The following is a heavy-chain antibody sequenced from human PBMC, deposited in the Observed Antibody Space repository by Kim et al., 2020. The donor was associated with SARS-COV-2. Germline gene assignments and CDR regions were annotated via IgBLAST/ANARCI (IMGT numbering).Heavy chain of an antibody. Sequence: GGSLRLSCAASGFTFSNAWMSWVRQAPGKGLEWVGRIKSKTDGGTTDYAAPVKGRFTISRDDSKNTLYLQMNSLKTEDTAVYYWTTGKHYDILTGYYYYGMDVSGQGTTVTVSS. CDR1: GFTFSNAW. D-gene: IGHD3-9*01. CDR3: TTGKHYDILTGYYYYGMDV. J-gene: IGHJ6*02. CDR2: IKSKTDGGTT. V-gene: IGHV3-15*01.